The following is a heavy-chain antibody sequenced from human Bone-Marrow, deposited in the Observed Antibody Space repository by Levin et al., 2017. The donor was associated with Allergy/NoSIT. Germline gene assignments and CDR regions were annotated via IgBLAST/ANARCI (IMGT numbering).Heavy chain of an antibody. V-gene: IGHV1-69*04. CDR3: ARGRAVRGVRAFDI. J-gene: IGHJ3*02. CDR2: IIPILGIA. Sequence: ASVKVSCKASGGTFSSYAISWVRQAPGQGLEWMGRIIPILGIANYAQKFQGRVTITADKSTSTAYMELSSLRSEDTAVYYCARGRAVRGVRAFDIWGQGTMVTVSS. D-gene: IGHD3-10*01. CDR1: GGTFSSYA.